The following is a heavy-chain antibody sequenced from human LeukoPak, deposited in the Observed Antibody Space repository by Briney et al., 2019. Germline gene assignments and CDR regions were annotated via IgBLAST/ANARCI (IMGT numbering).Heavy chain of an antibody. CDR2: TKQDGSGK. D-gene: IGHD3-10*01. Sequence: PGGSLRLSCAASGFAFRNFWMSWVRQAPGKGLELVANTKQDGSGKYYVDSVEGRFTVSRDNAKNSLYLQMNSLRAEDTAVYYCAKDRVVVRGVFDSWGQGTLVTVSS. J-gene: IGHJ4*02. CDR1: GFAFRNFW. CDR3: AKDRVVVRGVFDS. V-gene: IGHV3-7*03.